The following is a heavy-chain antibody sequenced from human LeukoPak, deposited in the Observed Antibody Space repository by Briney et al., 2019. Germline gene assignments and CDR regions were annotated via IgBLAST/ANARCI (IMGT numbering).Heavy chain of an antibody. CDR2: INHSGST. J-gene: IGHJ5*02. V-gene: IGHV4-34*01. Sequence: SETLSLTCSVYGGSFSGYYWSWIRQPPGRGLEWMGEINHSGSTNYNPSLTSRVTISVDTSKNQFSLKLSSVTAADTAVYYCARKGTYDYVWGSYRPNYNWFDPWGQATLVTVCS. CDR3: ARKGTYDYVWGSYRPNYNWFDP. D-gene: IGHD3-16*02. CDR1: GGSFSGYY.